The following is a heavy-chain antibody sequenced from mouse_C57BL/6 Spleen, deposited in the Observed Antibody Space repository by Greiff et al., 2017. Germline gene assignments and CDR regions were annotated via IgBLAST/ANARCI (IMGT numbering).Heavy chain of an antibody. J-gene: IGHJ2*01. V-gene: IGHV1-52*01. CDR3: ARGGTTVVAYYFDD. CDR2: IDPSDSET. D-gene: IGHD1-1*01. Sequence: QVQLQQPGAELVRPGYSVKLSCKASGYTFTSYWMHWVKQRPIQGLEWIGNIDPSDSETHYNQKFTDKATLTVDKSSSTAYMQRSSLTSEDSAFYYCARGGTTVVAYYFDDWGQGTTLTVSS. CDR1: GYTFTSYW.